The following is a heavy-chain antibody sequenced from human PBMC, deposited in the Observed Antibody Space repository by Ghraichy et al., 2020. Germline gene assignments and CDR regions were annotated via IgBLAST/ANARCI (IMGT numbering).Heavy chain of an antibody. CDR2: IYHSGST. Sequence: SQTLSLTCAVSGGSISSGGYPWSWIRQPPGKGLEWIGYIYHSGSTYYNPSLKSRVTISVDRSKNQFSLKLSSVTAADTAVYYCARAGRDYYGSGSYYKISYYYYMDVWGKGTTVTVSS. J-gene: IGHJ6*03. CDR1: GGSISSGGYP. CDR3: ARAGRDYYGSGSYYKISYYYYMDV. V-gene: IGHV4-30-2*01. D-gene: IGHD3-10*01.